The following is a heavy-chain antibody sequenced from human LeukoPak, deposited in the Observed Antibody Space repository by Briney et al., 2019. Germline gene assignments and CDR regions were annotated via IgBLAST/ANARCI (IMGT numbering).Heavy chain of an antibody. CDR2: IYHSGST. CDR3: ARESGGFFRYYYYGMDV. D-gene: IGHD3-3*01. CDR1: GGSISGSNW. V-gene: IGHV4-4*02. Sequence: SGTLSLTCAVSGGSISGSNWWSWVRRPPGKGLEWIGEIYHSGSTNYNPSLKGRVTISVDKSKNQFSLKLSSVTAADTAVYYCARESGGFFRYYYYGMDVWGKGTTVTVSS. J-gene: IGHJ6*04.